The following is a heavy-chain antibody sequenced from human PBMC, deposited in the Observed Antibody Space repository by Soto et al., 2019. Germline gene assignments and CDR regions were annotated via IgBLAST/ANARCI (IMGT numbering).Heavy chain of an antibody. J-gene: IGHJ4*02. V-gene: IGHV3-30*18. CDR3: AKDQPPNRFDY. CDR1: GFTFSSYG. CDR2: ISYDGSNK. Sequence: GGSLRLSCAASGFTFSSYGMHWVRQAPGKGLEWVAVISYDGSNKYYADSVKGRFTISRDNSKNTLYLQMNSLRAEDTAVYYCAKDQPPNRFDYWGQGTLVTVSS.